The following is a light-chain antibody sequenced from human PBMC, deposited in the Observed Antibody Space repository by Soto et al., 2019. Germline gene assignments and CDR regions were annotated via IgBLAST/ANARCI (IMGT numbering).Light chain of an antibody. Sequence: EVVLTQSPTTLSVSPGERATLSCRARQRINTILAWYQQKPGQAPRLLIYRASTRATGIPDRFSGSGSGTEFTLTISSLQAEDVGVYYCQQYNNCPITFGQGTRLEIK. J-gene: IGKJ5*01. CDR3: QQYNNCPIT. CDR2: RAS. V-gene: IGKV3-15*01. CDR1: QRINTI.